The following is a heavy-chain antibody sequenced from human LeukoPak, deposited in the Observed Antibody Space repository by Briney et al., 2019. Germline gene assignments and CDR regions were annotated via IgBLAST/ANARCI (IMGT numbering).Heavy chain of an antibody. D-gene: IGHD3-22*01. Sequence: GGGLRLSCAASGFTFSSYAMSWVRQAPGKGLEWGSAICVSGGSTYYADSVKGRFTISRDNSKNTLYLQMNSLRAEDTAVYYCAKVLGNSSGYYTYYFDYWGQGTLVTSST. CDR3: AKVLGNSSGYYTYYFDY. CDR1: GFTFSSYA. J-gene: IGHJ4*02. CDR2: ICVSGGST. V-gene: IGHV3-23*01.